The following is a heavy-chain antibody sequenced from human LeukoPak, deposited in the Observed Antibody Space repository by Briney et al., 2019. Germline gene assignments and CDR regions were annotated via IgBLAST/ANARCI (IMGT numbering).Heavy chain of an antibody. CDR2: MNPNSGNT. CDR3: ARGRMVRGVTWWFDH. CDR1: GYTFTIYD. D-gene: IGHD3-10*01. Sequence: GASVTVSFTSSGYTFTIYDINWVRQATGQGREWKGWMNPNSGNTGYAQKFQGRVTMTRNTSISTAYMELSSLRSEDTAVYYCARGRMVRGVTWWFDHWGQGTLVTVSS. J-gene: IGHJ5*02. V-gene: IGHV1-8*01.